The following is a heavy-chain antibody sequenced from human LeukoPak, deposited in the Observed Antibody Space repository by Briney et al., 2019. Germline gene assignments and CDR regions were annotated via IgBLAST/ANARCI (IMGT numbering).Heavy chain of an antibody. CDR2: INPSGGST. V-gene: IGHV1-46*01. D-gene: IGHD5-12*01. CDR1: GYTFTSYY. Sequence: ASVKVSCKASGYTFTSYYIHWVRQAPGQGLEWMGIINPSGGSTSYAQKFQGRVTMTRDMSTSTVYMELSSLRSEDTAVYYCARVGYSGTSVYYWGQGTLVTVSS. CDR3: ARVGYSGTSVYY. J-gene: IGHJ4*02.